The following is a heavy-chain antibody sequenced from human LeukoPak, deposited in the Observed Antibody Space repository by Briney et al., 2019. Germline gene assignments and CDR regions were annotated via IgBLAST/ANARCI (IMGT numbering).Heavy chain of an antibody. Sequence: GGSLRLSCAASGFTFSSYWMSWVRQAPGKGLEWVANIKQDGSEKYYVDSVKGRFTISRDNAKNSLYLQMNSLRAEDTAVYYCARGAYDSSGYYYEYWGQGTLVTVSS. CDR1: GFTFSSYW. CDR2: IKQDGSEK. D-gene: IGHD3-22*01. V-gene: IGHV3-7*01. J-gene: IGHJ4*02. CDR3: ARGAYDSSGYYYEY.